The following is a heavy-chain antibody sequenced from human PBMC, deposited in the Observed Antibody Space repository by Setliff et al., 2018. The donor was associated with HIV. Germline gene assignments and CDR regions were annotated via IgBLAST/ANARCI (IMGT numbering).Heavy chain of an antibody. J-gene: IGHJ6*04. Sequence: ASVKVSCKASGYTFTGDYIHWVRQARGQGLEWMGWINPISGVTNYAEKFQGRVTMTRDTSISTAYMELSRLTSDDTAIYYCARGRDYYGSGSYWAKDVWGKGTTVTVSS. V-gene: IGHV1-2*02. CDR3: ARGRDYYGSGSYWAKDV. D-gene: IGHD3-10*01. CDR1: GYTFTGDY. CDR2: INPISGVT.